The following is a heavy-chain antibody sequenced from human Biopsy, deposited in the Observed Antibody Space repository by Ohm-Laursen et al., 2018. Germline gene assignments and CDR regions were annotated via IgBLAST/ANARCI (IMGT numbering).Heavy chain of an antibody. V-gene: IGHV3-30*03. D-gene: IGHD4-11*01. CDR3: ARDGKRWDYSTYFSWHFDL. CDR1: GFTFTSYA. Sequence: SLRLSCTASGFTFTSYAMHWVRQAPGKGLEWVAVISYDGSGEYYADSLQGRFIISRGNPKNTVDLQMNSLRAEGTAVYFCARDGKRWDYSTYFSWHFDLWGRGTLVTVSS. CDR2: ISYDGSGE. J-gene: IGHJ2*01.